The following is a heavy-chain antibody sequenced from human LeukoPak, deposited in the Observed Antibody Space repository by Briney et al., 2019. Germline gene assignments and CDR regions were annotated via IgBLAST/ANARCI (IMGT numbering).Heavy chain of an antibody. D-gene: IGHD3-3*01. J-gene: IGHJ5*02. CDR2: IRYDGSNK. Sequence: PGGSLRLSCAASGFTFSSYGMHWVRQAPGKGLEWVAFIRYDGSNKYYADSVKGRFTISRDNSKNTLYLQMNSLRAEDTAVYYCARDRDYDSNWFDPWGQGTLVTVSS. CDR3: ARDRDYDSNWFDP. CDR1: GFTFSSYG. V-gene: IGHV3-30*02.